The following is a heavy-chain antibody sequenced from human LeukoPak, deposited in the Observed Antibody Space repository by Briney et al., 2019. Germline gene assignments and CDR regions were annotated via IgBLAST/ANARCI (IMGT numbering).Heavy chain of an antibody. V-gene: IGHV4-39*07. J-gene: IGHJ6*03. CDR1: GDSITTSEYY. D-gene: IGHD6-19*01. Sequence: SETLSLTCSVSGDSITTSEYYWGWIRQSPGKGLEWIGTIFYTGSTYYNPSLKSRVTISLDTSKNHFSLKLSSVTAADTAVYYCARVEQWLVRGDYYYMDVWGKGTTVTVSS. CDR2: IFYTGST. CDR3: ARVEQWLVRGDYYYMDV.